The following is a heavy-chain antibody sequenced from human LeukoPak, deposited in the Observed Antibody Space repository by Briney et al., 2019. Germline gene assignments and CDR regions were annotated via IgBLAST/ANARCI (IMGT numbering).Heavy chain of an antibody. CDR1: GFTFNTYW. V-gene: IGHV3-74*01. CDR3: AKVDGSGNSIFDY. Sequence: PGGSLRLSCAASGFTFNTYWMHWVRQAPGKGLVWVSRINPDGRTTNYADSVKGRFTISRDNAKNTLYLQMNSLRVEDTATYYCAKVDGSGNSIFDYWGQGTLVRVSS. CDR2: INPDGRTT. J-gene: IGHJ4*02. D-gene: IGHD3-22*01.